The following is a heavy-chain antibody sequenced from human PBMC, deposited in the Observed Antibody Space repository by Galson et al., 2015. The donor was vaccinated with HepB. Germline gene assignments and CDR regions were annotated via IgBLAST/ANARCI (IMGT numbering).Heavy chain of an antibody. V-gene: IGHV1-69*04. CDR3: ARDPDSSSGGWFDP. D-gene: IGHD3-22*01. CDR2: IIPILGIA. CDR1: GGTFSSYT. Sequence: SVKVSCKASGGTFSSYTISWVRQAPGQGLEWMGRIIPILGIANYAQKFQGRVTITADKSTSTAYMELSSLRSEDTAVYYCARDPDSSSGGWFDPWGQGTLVTVSS. J-gene: IGHJ5*02.